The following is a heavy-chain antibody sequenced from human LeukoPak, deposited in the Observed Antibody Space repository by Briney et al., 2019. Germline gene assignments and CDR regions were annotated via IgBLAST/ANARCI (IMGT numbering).Heavy chain of an antibody. V-gene: IGHV3-7*01. D-gene: IGHD3-22*01. Sequence: GGSLRLSCAASGFTFNNYWMNWVRQAPGKGLEWVANIKQDGSETYYVDSVKGRFTISRDNAKNSVYLQMNSLRAEDTAVYYCARSYYDNSGSFGFWGTGTTVTVSS. CDR3: ARSYYDNSGSFGF. J-gene: IGHJ6*04. CDR2: IKQDGSET. CDR1: GFTFNNYW.